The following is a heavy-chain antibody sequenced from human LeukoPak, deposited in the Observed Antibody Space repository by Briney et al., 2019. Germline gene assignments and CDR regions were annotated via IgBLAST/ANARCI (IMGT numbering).Heavy chain of an antibody. D-gene: IGHD2-2*01. CDR3: AREGNDCSSTSCLYWFDP. Sequence: ASETLSLTCTVSGGSISSYYWSWIRQPPGKGLEWIGYIYYSGSTYYNPSVKSRVTISVDTSKNQFSLKLSSVTAADTAMYYCAREGNDCSSTSCLYWFDPWGQGTLVTVSS. CDR1: GGSISSYY. CDR2: IYYSGST. J-gene: IGHJ5*02. V-gene: IGHV4-59*12.